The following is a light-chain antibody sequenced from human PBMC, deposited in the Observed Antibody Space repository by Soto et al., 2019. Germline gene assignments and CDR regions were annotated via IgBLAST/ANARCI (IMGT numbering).Light chain of an antibody. CDR1: HSDVGSYNL. CDR3: CSYAGSTTQTYV. CDR2: EVS. V-gene: IGLV2-23*02. J-gene: IGLJ1*01. Sequence: QSALTQHASVSGSPGQSITISCTGTHSDVGSYNLVSWYQQHPGKAPKVIIYEVSERPSGVSDRFSGSKSGNTASLMISGLQAEDEADYYCCSYAGSTTQTYVFGRGTKVTVL.